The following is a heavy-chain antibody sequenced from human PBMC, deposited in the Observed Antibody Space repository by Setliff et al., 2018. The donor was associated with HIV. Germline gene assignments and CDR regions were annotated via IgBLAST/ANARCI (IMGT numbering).Heavy chain of an antibody. V-gene: IGHV4-39*01. J-gene: IGHJ4*02. CDR2: IHYSGST. CDR3: ARHAAGPDGPFDY. CDR1: GGFIKNSNYY. Sequence: SETLSLTCTVYGGFIKNSNYYWGWIRQPPGKGLEWIGNIHYSGSTKYNPSLESRVTISVDTSKNQFSLKLSSVIAADTAVYYCARHAAGPDGPFDYWGQGTLVTVSS.